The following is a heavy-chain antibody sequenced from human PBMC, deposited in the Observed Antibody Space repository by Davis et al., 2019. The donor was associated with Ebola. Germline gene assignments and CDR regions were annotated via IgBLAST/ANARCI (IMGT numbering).Heavy chain of an antibody. CDR3: ARGVDYGFDI. Sequence: PGGSLRLSCAASGFTFSSSSMNWVRQAPGKGLEWVSHSSSSRTTAYYADSVKGRFTISRDNVKGSLYLQMNSLRDEDTAVYYCARGVDYGFDIWGQGKMVTVSS. D-gene: IGHD2-21*02. J-gene: IGHJ3*02. CDR2: SSSSRTTA. CDR1: GFTFSSSS. V-gene: IGHV3-48*02.